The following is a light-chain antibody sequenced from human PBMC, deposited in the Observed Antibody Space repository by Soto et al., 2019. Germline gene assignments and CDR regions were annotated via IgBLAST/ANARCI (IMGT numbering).Light chain of an antibody. CDR3: QTWGTGILVV. J-gene: IGLJ2*01. Sequence: QPVLTQSPSASASLGASVKLTCTLSSGHSSYAIAWHQQQPEKGPRYLMKLNSDGSHSKGDGIPDRFLGSSSGAERYLTISSLQSEDEADYYCQTWGTGILVVFGGGTKLTVL. V-gene: IGLV4-69*01. CDR2: LNSDGSH. CDR1: SGHSSYA.